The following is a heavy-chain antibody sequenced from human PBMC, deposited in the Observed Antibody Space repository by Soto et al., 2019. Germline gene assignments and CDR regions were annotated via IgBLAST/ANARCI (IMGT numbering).Heavy chain of an antibody. J-gene: IGHJ4*02. CDR1: GFSLTTYDMG. CDR3: AHAGDYDLLTFDH. V-gene: IGHV2-5*02. D-gene: IGHD4-17*01. Sequence: QITLKESGPTLVRPAQTLTLTCAFSGFSLTTYDMGVAWIRQPPGKALEWLALIYWDDDKRYSPSLKDRLAISKDTSRNPVVLTITNMDPGDTATYFCAHAGDYDLLTFDHWGPGTLVTVSS. CDR2: IYWDDDK.